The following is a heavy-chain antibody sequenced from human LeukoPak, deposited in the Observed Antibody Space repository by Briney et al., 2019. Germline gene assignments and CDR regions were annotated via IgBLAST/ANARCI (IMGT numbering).Heavy chain of an antibody. CDR2: IIPILGTA. J-gene: IGHJ3*02. CDR3: ARVLDYYDSSGHPADGFDI. CDR1: GYTFTSNY. Sequence: SVKVSCKASGYTFTSNYIHWVRQAPGQGLEWMGGIIPILGTANYAQKFQGRVTITADESTSAVSMELSSLRSEDTAVYYCARVLDYYDSSGHPADGFDIWGQGTMVTVPS. V-gene: IGHV1-69*13. D-gene: IGHD3-22*01.